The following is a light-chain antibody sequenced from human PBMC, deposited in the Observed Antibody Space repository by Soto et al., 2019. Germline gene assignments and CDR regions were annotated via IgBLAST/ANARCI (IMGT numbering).Light chain of an antibody. CDR2: WAS. J-gene: IGKJ4*01. CDR3: QTYYRVPLT. Sequence: DIVMTQSPDSLAVSLGERATINCKSSQSVLYSSNNKNYLAWYQQKPGQPPKLLIYWASTRESGVPDRFSGSGSGTDFTLTISSLQAEDVAVYYCQTYYRVPLTFGGGTKVDIK. V-gene: IGKV4-1*01. CDR1: QSVLYSSNNKNY.